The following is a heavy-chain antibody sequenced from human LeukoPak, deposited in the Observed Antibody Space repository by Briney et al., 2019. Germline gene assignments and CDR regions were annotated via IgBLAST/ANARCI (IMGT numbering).Heavy chain of an antibody. Sequence: SETLSLTCTVSGGSISNYYCTWIRQPPGKGLEWIGEINHSGSTNYNPSLKSRVTISVDTSKNRLSLKLSSVTAADTAVYYCGLFYSYYGLDVWGQGTTVTVSS. CDR3: GLFYSYYGLDV. J-gene: IGHJ6*02. V-gene: IGHV4-34*01. CDR1: GGSISNYY. CDR2: INHSGST.